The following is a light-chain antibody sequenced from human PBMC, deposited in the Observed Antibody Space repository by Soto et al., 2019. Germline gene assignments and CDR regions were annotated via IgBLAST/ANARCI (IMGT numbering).Light chain of an antibody. CDR1: QSVSSSY. J-gene: IGKJ3*01. CDR2: GAS. CDR3: QQYGSSSFT. Sequence: EIVLTQSPGTLSLSPGERATLSCRASQSVSSSYLSWYQQKPGQAPRLLIYGASSKATGLPDRFSGSGSGTDFTLTIGRLEPEDFAVYYCQQYGSSSFTFGPGTKVEIK. V-gene: IGKV3-20*01.